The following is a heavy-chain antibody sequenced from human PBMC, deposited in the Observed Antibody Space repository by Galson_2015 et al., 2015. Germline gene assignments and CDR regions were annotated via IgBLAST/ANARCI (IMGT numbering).Heavy chain of an antibody. CDR2: INWNGGST. Sequence: SLRLSCAASGFTFDDYGMSWVRQAPGKGLEWVSGINWNGGSTGYADSVKGRFTISRDNAKNSLYRQMNSLRAEDTALYHCARPIGRYSSGSETHAFDIWGQGTMVTVSS. V-gene: IGHV3-20*01. D-gene: IGHD6-19*01. J-gene: IGHJ3*02. CDR3: ARPIGRYSSGSETHAFDI. CDR1: GFTFDDYG.